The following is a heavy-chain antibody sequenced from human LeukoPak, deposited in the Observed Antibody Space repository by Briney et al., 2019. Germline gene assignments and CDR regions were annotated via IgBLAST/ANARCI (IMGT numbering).Heavy chain of an antibody. D-gene: IGHD5-12*01. CDR1: AYSISTGYF. CDR2: IYHSGST. J-gene: IGHJ4*02. Sequence: KPSETLSLTCSVSAYSISTGYFWAWIRQPPGKGLEWIGYIYHSGSTYYNPSLKSRVTISVDRSKNQFSLKLSSVTAADTAVYYCARGLEGAGWLRFFDYWGQGTLVTVSS. CDR3: ARGLEGAGWLRFFDY. V-gene: IGHV4-38-2*02.